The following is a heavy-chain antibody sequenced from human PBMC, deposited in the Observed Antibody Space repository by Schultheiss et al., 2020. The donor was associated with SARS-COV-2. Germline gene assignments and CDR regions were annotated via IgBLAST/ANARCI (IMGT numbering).Heavy chain of an antibody. Sequence: SETLSLTCAVSGGSISSTNWWSWVRQPPGKGLEWIGEIYHSGSTNYNPSLKSRVAISVDTSKNQFSLKLSSVTAADTAVYYCARYYYDSSGYYRGYYYYMDVWGKGTTVTVSS. J-gene: IGHJ6*03. V-gene: IGHV4-4*02. CDR3: ARYYYDSSGYYRGYYYYMDV. CDR1: GGSISSTNW. D-gene: IGHD3-22*01. CDR2: IYHSGST.